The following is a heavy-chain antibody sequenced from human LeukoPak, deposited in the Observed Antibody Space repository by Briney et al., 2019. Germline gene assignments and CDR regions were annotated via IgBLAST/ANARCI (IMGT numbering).Heavy chain of an antibody. D-gene: IGHD3-22*01. CDR1: GFTFSNYW. CDR2: INTDGSTS. CDR3: ARSGGYIDY. Sequence: GGSLRLSCAASGFTFSNYWMHWVRQAPGKGLVWVSHINTDGSTSGYADSVKGRFTISRDNAKNTLYLQMNSLRPEDTAIYSCARSGGYIDYWGQGTLVTVSS. V-gene: IGHV3-74*01. J-gene: IGHJ4*02.